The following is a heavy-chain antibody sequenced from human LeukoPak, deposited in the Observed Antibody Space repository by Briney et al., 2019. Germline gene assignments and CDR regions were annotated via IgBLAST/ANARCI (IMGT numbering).Heavy chain of an antibody. Sequence: ETGGSLRLSCAASGFTFSGYAMTWVRQAPGKGLEWVSSISVSGDSTYYADSVKGRFTISRDNSKNTLCLQMNSLRAEDTAIYYCARTHINGWCFDSWGQGTLVTVSS. J-gene: IGHJ4*02. V-gene: IGHV3-23*01. CDR2: ISVSGDST. D-gene: IGHD6-19*01. CDR1: GFTFSGYA. CDR3: ARTHINGWCFDS.